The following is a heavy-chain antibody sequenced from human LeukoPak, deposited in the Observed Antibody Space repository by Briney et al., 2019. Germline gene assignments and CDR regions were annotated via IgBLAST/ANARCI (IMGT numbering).Heavy chain of an antibody. CDR3: ARVMSGSGSKYFDY. CDR2: ISSTGETS. CDR1: GFTFSGFP. Sequence: PGGSLRLSCVASGFTFSGFPMHWVRQVPGKGLEYVSAISSTGETSYYANSVKDRFTISRDNSKNTLYLQMGSLRAEDMAVYYCARVMSGSGSKYFDYWGQGTLVTVSS. V-gene: IGHV3-64*01. D-gene: IGHD3-10*01. J-gene: IGHJ4*02.